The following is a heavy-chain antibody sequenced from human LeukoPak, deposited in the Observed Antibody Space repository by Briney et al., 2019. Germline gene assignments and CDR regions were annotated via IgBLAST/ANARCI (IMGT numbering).Heavy chain of an antibody. V-gene: IGHV3-30*03. CDR1: GFIFSSYG. D-gene: IGHD6-13*01. Sequence: GGSLRLSCATSGFIFSSYGMHWVRQAPGKGLEWVAVISYDGSNKYYADSVKGRFTISRDNAKNSLYLQMNSLRAEDTAVYYCARDEGRSSSWYPRYYFDYWGQGTLVTVSS. J-gene: IGHJ4*02. CDR2: ISYDGSNK. CDR3: ARDEGRSSSWYPRYYFDY.